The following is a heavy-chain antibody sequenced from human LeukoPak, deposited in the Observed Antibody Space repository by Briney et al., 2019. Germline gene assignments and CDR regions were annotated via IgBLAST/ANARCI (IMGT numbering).Heavy chain of an antibody. Sequence: GGSLRLSCVASGFTFSSYGMHWVRQPPGKGLEWVAFIRYDGSNKYYADSVKGRFTISRDNSRDTLHLQMNSLRAEDTAVYYCAKDNYDYGDYDGGDYWGQGTPVTVSS. V-gene: IGHV3-30*02. CDR1: GFTFSSYG. D-gene: IGHD4-17*01. CDR2: IRYDGSNK. CDR3: AKDNYDYGDYDGGDY. J-gene: IGHJ4*02.